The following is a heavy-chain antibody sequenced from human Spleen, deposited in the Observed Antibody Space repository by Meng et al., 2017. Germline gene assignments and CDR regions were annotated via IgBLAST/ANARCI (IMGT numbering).Heavy chain of an antibody. CDR3: ARDLWELRYKAPFDP. Sequence: HLRLKGWGPGLVKPSETRSLTCAVSGGSISSGRYYWNWIRQAPGKGLEWIGSVYYSGITYYNPSLESRVTISVDTSKNQFSLKLSSVSAADTAVYYCARDLWELRYKAPFDPWGQGILVTVSS. V-gene: IGHV4-39*07. CDR2: VYYSGIT. CDR1: GGSISSGRYY. J-gene: IGHJ5*02. D-gene: IGHD3-16*01.